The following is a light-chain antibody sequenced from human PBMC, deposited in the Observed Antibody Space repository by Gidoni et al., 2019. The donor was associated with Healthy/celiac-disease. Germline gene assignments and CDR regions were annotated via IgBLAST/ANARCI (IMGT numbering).Light chain of an antibody. CDR3: QQYNNWPLT. J-gene: IGKJ4*01. CDR2: GAS. V-gene: IGKV3-15*01. CDR1: QSGSNN. Sequence: DIVMTQSPATLSVSPGERATLSCRASQSGSNNLAWYQQKPGQAPRLLLYGASTRATGIPARFSGRGSGTEFTLTISSLQSEDFAVYYCQQYNNWPLTFGGGTKVEIK.